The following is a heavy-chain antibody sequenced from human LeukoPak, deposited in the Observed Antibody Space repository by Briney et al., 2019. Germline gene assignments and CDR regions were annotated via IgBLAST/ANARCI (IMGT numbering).Heavy chain of an antibody. Sequence: GGSLRLSCAASGFTFSSYAMSWVRQAPGKGLEWVSYISSSGSTIYYADSVKGRFTISRDNAKNSLYLQMNSLRAEDTAVYYCARGSAGSDPVAFDIWGQGTMVTVSS. J-gene: IGHJ3*02. CDR3: ARGSAGSDPVAFDI. V-gene: IGHV3-48*03. CDR1: GFTFSSYA. D-gene: IGHD3-10*01. CDR2: ISSSGSTI.